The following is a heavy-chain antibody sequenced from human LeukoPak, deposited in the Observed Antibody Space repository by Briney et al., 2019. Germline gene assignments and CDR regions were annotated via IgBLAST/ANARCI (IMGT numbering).Heavy chain of an antibody. CDR1: GFTFSSYG. D-gene: IGHD3-22*01. CDR3: AGEGTMIVGGVD. Sequence: PGGSLRLSCAASGFTFSSYGMHWVRQAPGKGLEWVAYIQYDGSNEQYADSVKGRFSISRDNAKNSLYLQMNSLRAEDTAVYYCAGEGTMIVGGVDWGQGTLVTVSS. CDR2: IQYDGSNE. V-gene: IGHV3-30*02. J-gene: IGHJ4*02.